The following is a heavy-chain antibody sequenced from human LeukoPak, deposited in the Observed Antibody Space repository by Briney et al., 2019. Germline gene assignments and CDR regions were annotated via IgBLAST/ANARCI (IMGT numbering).Heavy chain of an antibody. Sequence: SETLSLTCTVSGGSINNYYWSWIRQPPGKGLEWIGYIYYTGGTNYNPSLKSRVTISVDTSKNQFSLKLSSVTAADTAVYYCARTSSIAVIWGQGTLVTVSS. CDR3: ARTSSIAVI. V-gene: IGHV4-59*01. CDR1: GGSINNYY. CDR2: IYYTGGT. D-gene: IGHD6-19*01. J-gene: IGHJ4*02.